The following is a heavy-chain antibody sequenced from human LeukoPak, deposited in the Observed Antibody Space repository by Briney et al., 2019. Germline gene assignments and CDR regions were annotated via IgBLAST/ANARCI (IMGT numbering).Heavy chain of an antibody. V-gene: IGHV2-5*02. Sequence: SGPTLVNPTQTLTLTCTFSGFSLSTSGVGVGWIRQPPGKALEWLALIYWDDDKRYSPSLKSRLTITKDTSKNQVVLTMTNMDPVETATYYCAHSAAVAGTNWFDPWGQGTLVTVSS. J-gene: IGHJ5*02. CDR3: AHSAAVAGTNWFDP. CDR2: IYWDDDK. CDR1: GFSLSTSGVG. D-gene: IGHD6-19*01.